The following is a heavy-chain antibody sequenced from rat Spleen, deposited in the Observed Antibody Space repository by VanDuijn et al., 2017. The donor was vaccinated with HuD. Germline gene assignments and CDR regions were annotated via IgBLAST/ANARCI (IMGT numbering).Heavy chain of an antibody. CDR1: GFTFSNYY. CDR2: LSTGGGST. V-gene: IGHV5-27*01. Sequence: EVQLVESGGGLVQPGRSLKLSCAASGFTFSNYYMAWVRQAPTKGLEWVAYLSTGGGSTYYRDYVKGRVTISRDNAKSTLYLKMDSLRYEDTATYYCTTEDTGIPNWGQGVMVTVSS. CDR3: TTEDTGIPN. J-gene: IGHJ2*01. D-gene: IGHD1-4*01.